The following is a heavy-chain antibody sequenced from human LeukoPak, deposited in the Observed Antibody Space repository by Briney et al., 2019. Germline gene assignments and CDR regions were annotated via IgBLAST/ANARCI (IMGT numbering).Heavy chain of an antibody. CDR1: GGTFSSYA. V-gene: IGHV1-69*05. CDR3: ARERLREGGGNYFDY. CDR2: IIPIFGTA. Sequence: SLKVSCKASGGTFSSYAISWVRQAPGQGLEWMGRIIPIFGTANYAQKFQGRVTITTDESTSTAYMELSSLRSEDTAVYYCARERLREGGGNYFDYWGQGTLVTVPS. D-gene: IGHD2-15*01. J-gene: IGHJ4*02.